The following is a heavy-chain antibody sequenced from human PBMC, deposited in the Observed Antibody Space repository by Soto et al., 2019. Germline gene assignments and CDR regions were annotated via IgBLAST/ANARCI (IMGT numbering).Heavy chain of an antibody. V-gene: IGHV3-74*01. CDR3: LVVAAATREDY. CDR2: INSDGSST. D-gene: IGHD2-15*01. J-gene: IGHJ4*02. Sequence: EVQPVESGGGLVQPGGSLRLSCAASGFTFSSYWMHWVRQAPGKGLVWVSRINSDGSSTSYADSVKGRFTISRDNAKNTLYLQMNSLRAEDTAVYYCLVVAAATREDYWGQGTLVTVSS. CDR1: GFTFSSYW.